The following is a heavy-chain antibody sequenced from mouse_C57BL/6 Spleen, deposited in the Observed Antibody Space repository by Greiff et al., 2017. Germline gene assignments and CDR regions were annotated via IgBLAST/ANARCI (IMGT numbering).Heavy chain of an antibody. CDR1: GYTFTSYW. CDR2: IHPNSGST. J-gene: IGHJ1*03. V-gene: IGHV1-64*01. D-gene: IGHD1-1*01. Sequence: QVQLQQPGAELVKPGASVKLSCKASGYTFTSYWMHWVKQRPGQGLEWIGMIHPNSGSTNYNEKFKSKATLTVDKSSSTAYMQLSSLTSEDSAVYYCVYYYGTSYWYFDVWGTGTTVTVSS. CDR3: VYYYGTSYWYFDV.